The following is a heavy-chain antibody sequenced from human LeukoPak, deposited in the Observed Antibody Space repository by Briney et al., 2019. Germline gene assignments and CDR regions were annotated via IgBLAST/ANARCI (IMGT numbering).Heavy chain of an antibody. J-gene: IGHJ4*02. Sequence: SETLSLTCSLSGGAIYSYSWSWIRQPAGKGLEFIVRIYTTSMTNYNHSRMSRVSMSVDTSNNQFSLELRAVAAADTAVYFCARAGYTISSYRFDYWGQGTLVTVSS. V-gene: IGHV4-4*07. CDR3: ARAGYTISSYRFDY. D-gene: IGHD3-16*02. CDR2: IYTTSMT. CDR1: GGAIYSYS.